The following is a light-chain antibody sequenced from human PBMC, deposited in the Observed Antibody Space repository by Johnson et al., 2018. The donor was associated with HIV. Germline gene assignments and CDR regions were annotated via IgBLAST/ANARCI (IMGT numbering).Light chain of an antibody. CDR1: SSNIGNNY. Sequence: QSVLTQPPSVSAAPGQKVTISCSGSSSNIGNNYVSWYQQLPGTAPKLLIYDNNKRPSGIPDRFSGSKSGTSATLGITGLQTGDEADYYCGTWDSSLSGFFGTGTKVTAL. CDR3: GTWDSSLSGF. J-gene: IGLJ1*01. V-gene: IGLV1-51*01. CDR2: DNN.